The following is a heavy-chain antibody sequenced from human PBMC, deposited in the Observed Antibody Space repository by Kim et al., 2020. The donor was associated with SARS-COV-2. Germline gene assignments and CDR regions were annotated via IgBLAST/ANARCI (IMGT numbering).Heavy chain of an antibody. CDR1: GFTFSSYS. CDR3: ARERPLAAAGTWGYYYYGMDV. J-gene: IGHJ6*02. D-gene: IGHD6-13*01. CDR2: ISSSSSTI. V-gene: IGHV3-48*02. Sequence: GGSLRLSCAASGFTFSSYSMNWVRQAPGKGLEWVSYISSSSSTIYYADSVKGRFTISRDNAKNSLYLQMNSLRDEDTAVYYCARERPLAAAGTWGYYYYGMDVWGQGTTVTVSS.